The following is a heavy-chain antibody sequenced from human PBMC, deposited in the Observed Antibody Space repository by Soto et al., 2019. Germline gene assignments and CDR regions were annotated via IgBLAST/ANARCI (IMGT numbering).Heavy chain of an antibody. CDR3: LDY. V-gene: IGHV4-59*12. D-gene: IGHD3-3*01. CDR1: GGSIDSYY. Sequence: SETLSLTCTVSGGSIDSYYWTWIRQPPGKGLEWIGYVYYTGTTTYSPSLKSRVTISVDTSMNSLGAEDTAVYYCASSRFFRLDYWGQGILVTVSS. J-gene: IGHJ4*02. CDR2: VYYTGTT.